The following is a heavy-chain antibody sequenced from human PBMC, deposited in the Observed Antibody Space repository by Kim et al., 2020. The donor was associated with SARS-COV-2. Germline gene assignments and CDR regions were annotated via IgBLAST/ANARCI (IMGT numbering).Heavy chain of an antibody. Sequence: SETLSLTCTVSGGSISSSSYYWGWIHQPPGKGLEWIGSIYYSGSTYYNPSLKSRVTISVDTSKNQFSLKLSSVTAADTAVYYCARHSNVLRYFDWLSNGGWFDPWGQGTLVTVSS. V-gene: IGHV4-39*01. CDR1: GGSISSSSYY. CDR2: IYYSGST. D-gene: IGHD3-9*01. J-gene: IGHJ5*02. CDR3: ARHSNVLRYFDWLSNGGWFDP.